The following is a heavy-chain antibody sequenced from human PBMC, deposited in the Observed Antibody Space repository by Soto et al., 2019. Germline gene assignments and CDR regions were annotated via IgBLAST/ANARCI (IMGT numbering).Heavy chain of an antibody. V-gene: IGHV1-8*01. J-gene: IGHJ5*01. D-gene: IGHD2-21*01. CDR2: MNPNRNNT. Sequence: QVQLVQSGAEVKTPGASVKVSCKASGYTFASYDINWVRQAPGQGLEWMGWMNPNRNNTGYAKKFQGRLTMTRDIALSIAHMELSSLRNEDAAVYYCARSDGYHFNWLDSWGQGTLVTVSA. CDR1: GYTFASYD. CDR3: ARSDGYHFNWLDS.